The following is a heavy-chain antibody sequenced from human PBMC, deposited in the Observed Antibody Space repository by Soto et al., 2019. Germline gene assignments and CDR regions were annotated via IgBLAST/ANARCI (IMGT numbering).Heavy chain of an antibody. D-gene: IGHD7-27*01. J-gene: IGHJ4*02. Sequence: QVQLQESGPGLVKPSETLSLTCTVSGGSISGYYWTWIRQSPGKGLEWIGYIHYSGSTNYNPSLKSRVTISVDTSKNQFSLKLTSVTAADTAVYYCARWGSGTWVDQWGLGTLVTVSS. V-gene: IGHV4-59*01. CDR1: GGSISGYY. CDR3: ARWGSGTWVDQ. CDR2: IHYSGST.